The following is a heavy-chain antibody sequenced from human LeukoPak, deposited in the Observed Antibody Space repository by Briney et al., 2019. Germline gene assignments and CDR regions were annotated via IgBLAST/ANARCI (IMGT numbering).Heavy chain of an antibody. J-gene: IGHJ4*02. CDR2: ISRSGVST. CDR3: AKDADGDGDYLLHY. Sequence: GGSLRLSCAASGFNFNFYVMNWVRQAPGKRLEWVAAISRSGVSTFYADSVKGRFTISRDNSKNSVFLQMNSLRDEDTAVYYCAKDADGDGDYLLHYWGQGTLVTVSS. D-gene: IGHD4-17*01. V-gene: IGHV3-23*01. CDR1: GFNFNFYV.